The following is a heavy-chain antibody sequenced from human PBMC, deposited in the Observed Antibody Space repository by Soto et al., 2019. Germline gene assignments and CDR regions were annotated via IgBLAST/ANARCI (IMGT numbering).Heavy chain of an antibody. V-gene: IGHV3-74*01. D-gene: IGHD4-4*01. J-gene: IGHJ6*03. CDR1: GFTFSSYW. CDR2: INSDGSST. CDR3: ARDHSTVRNTNYYYYMDV. Sequence: GGSLRLSCAASGFTFSSYWMHWVRQAPGKGLVWVSRINSDGSSTSYADSVKGRFTISRDNAKNTLYLQMNSLRAEDTAVYYCARDHSTVRNTNYYYYMDVWGKGTTVTVSS.